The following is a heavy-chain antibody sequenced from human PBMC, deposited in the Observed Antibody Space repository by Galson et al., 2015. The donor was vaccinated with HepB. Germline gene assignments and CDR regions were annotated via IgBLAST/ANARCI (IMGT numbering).Heavy chain of an antibody. D-gene: IGHD3-3*01. V-gene: IGHV2-70*04. CDR3: ARSGGGSAYYRNQWFDP. J-gene: IGHJ5*02. Sequence: PALVKPTQTLTLTCTFSGFSLSSREMRVNWIRQSPGKALEWLARIDWEDDKLYSTSLKTRLAISKDTSKNQVVLTMTNMDPVDTATYYCARSGGGSAYYRNQWFDPWGQGILVTVSS. CDR2: IDWEDDK. CDR1: GFSLSSREMR.